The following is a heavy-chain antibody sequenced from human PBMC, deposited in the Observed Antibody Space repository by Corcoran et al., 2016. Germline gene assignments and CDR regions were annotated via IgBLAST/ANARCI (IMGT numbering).Heavy chain of an antibody. CDR1: GFAFDTYW. J-gene: IGHJ4*02. D-gene: IGHD6-13*01. CDR2: IKGGDNEK. CDR3: GRSSWNDY. V-gene: IGHV3-7*01. Sequence: EVQLVESGGGLVQPGGSLRLSCAASGFAFDTYWMNWVRQAPGKGLEWVAHIKGGDNEKYYVDSVKGRFTISSDNDQKLVYLQMNSLVAEDTAVYDCGRSSWNDYWGQGTLVTVSS.